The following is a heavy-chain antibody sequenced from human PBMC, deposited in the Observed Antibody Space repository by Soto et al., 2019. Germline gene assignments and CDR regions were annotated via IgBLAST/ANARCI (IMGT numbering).Heavy chain of an antibody. Sequence: AAVKVSCKASGYTFTGYYMHWVRQAPGQGLEWMGWINPNSGGTSYAQKFQGWVTMTRDTSISTAYMELSRLRSDDTAVYYCARSAVPIVVVPAARSWFDPWGQGILVTVSS. V-gene: IGHV1-2*04. D-gene: IGHD2-2*01. J-gene: IGHJ5*02. CDR1: GYTFTGYY. CDR2: INPNSGGT. CDR3: ARSAVPIVVVPAARSWFDP.